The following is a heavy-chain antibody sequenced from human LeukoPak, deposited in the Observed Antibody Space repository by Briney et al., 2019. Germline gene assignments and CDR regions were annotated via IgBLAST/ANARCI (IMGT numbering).Heavy chain of an antibody. CDR3: TRLCIKSSCYTWDY. Sequence: PSETLSLTCAVYGGSFSGYYWSWIRQPPGKGLEWIGSIYYSGSTHYNPSLKSRVTISVDASKHQFSLKLSSVTAADTAAYFCTRLCIKSSCYTWDYWGQGALVTVSS. CDR2: IYYSGST. D-gene: IGHD2-2*02. V-gene: IGHV4-34*01. J-gene: IGHJ4*02. CDR1: GGSFSGYY.